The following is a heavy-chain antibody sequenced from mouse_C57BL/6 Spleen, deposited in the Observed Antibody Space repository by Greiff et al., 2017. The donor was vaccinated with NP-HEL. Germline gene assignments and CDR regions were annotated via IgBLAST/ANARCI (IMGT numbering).Heavy chain of an antibody. CDR3: TRSRTGRGGWFAY. CDR1: GYTFTDYE. CDR2: IDPETGGT. Sequence: QVHVKQSGAELVRPGASVTLSCKASGYTFTDYEMHWVKQTPVHGLEWIGAIDPETGGTAYNQKFKGKAILTADKSSSTAYIELRSLTSEDSAVYYCTRSRTGRGGWFAYWGQGTLVTVSA. J-gene: IGHJ3*01. V-gene: IGHV1-15*01. D-gene: IGHD4-1*01.